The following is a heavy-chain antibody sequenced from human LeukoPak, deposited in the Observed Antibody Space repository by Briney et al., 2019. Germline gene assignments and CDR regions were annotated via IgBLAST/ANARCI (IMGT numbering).Heavy chain of an antibody. V-gene: IGHV3-21*01. J-gene: IGHJ4*02. CDR1: GFTFSSYS. CDR2: ISSSSSYI. CDR3: ARVGTPPFGEFDPPAEY. Sequence: PGGSLRLSCAASGFTFSSYSMNWVRQAPGKGLEWVSSISSSSSYIYYADSVKGRFTISRDNAKNSLYLQMNSLRAEDTAVYYCARVGTPPFGEFDPPAEYWGQGTLVTVSS. D-gene: IGHD3-10*01.